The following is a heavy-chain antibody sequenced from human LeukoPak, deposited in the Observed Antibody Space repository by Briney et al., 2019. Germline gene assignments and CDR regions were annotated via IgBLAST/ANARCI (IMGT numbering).Heavy chain of an antibody. D-gene: IGHD2-15*01. Sequence: GGTLRLSCAASGFTFSSYGMSWVRQAPGKGLEWVSAISGSGGSTYYADSVKGRFTISRDNSKNTLYLQMNSLRAEDTAVYYCAKAPVTSCRGAFCYPFDYWGQGTLVTVSS. CDR3: AKAPVTSCRGAFCYPFDY. CDR2: ISGSGGST. CDR1: GFTFSSYG. J-gene: IGHJ4*02. V-gene: IGHV3-23*01.